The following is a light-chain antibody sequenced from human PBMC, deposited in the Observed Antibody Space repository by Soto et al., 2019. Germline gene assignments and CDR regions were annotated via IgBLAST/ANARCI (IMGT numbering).Light chain of an antibody. V-gene: IGKV3-15*01. CDR2: DAS. Sequence: EIVLTQSPATLSVSPRDRATLSCRSSQSVRSSVAWYQQIPGQAPRLIIYDASTRATGIPARFGGSGSGTEFSLTISSLQSEAFAAYFCQLYNNWTLLTFGGGTMVELK. J-gene: IGKJ4*01. CDR1: QSVRSS. CDR3: QLYNNWTLLT.